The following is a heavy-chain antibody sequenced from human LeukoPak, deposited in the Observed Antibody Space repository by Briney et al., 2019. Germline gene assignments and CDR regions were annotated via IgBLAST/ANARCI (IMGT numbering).Heavy chain of an antibody. Sequence: SETLSLTCAVSGDSISSYYWSWIRQPPGKGLEWLAYIYASGSTDYNPSLKSRVTISVDTSKNQISLKLSSVTAADTAVYYCARYYFDPYYYMDVWGKGTTVTVSS. V-gene: IGHV4-4*09. CDR3: ARYYFDPYYYMDV. D-gene: IGHD2/OR15-2a*01. CDR2: IYASGST. J-gene: IGHJ6*03. CDR1: GDSISSYY.